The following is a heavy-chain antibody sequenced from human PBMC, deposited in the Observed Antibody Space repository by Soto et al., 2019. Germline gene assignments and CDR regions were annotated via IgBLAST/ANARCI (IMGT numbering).Heavy chain of an antibody. CDR1: GFTFGDYA. D-gene: IGHD3-22*01. CDR3: TRGRYYYDSSGYHQAGYFDY. J-gene: IGHJ4*02. Sequence: GGSLRLACTASGFTFGDYAMSWVRQAPGKGLEGVGFIRSKAYGGTTEYAASVKGRFTISRDDSKSIAYLQMNSLKTEDTAVYYCTRGRYYYDSSGYHQAGYFDYWGQGTLVTVSS. CDR2: IRSKAYGGTT. V-gene: IGHV3-49*04.